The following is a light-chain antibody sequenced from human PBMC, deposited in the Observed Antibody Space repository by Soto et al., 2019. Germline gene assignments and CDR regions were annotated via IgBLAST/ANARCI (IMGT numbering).Light chain of an antibody. Sequence: DIVMTQPPDSLAVSLGERATMNCKCSRSVLYKSNNKNHLAWYQQKPGQPPQLIIYGASTRECGVPERFSGSGSGTDFTLTISSLEAEDVAFYWCQQYFDVPFTFGGGTKVDIK. J-gene: IGKJ4*01. V-gene: IGKV4-1*01. CDR1: RSVLYKSNNKNH. CDR2: GAS. CDR3: QQYFDVPFT.